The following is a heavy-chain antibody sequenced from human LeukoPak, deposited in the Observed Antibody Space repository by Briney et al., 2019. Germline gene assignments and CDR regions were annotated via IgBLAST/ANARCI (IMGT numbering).Heavy chain of an antibody. CDR3: ARLSNSLTFDY. CDR1: GFTFDDYA. D-gene: IGHD6-13*01. Sequence: GGSLRLSCAASGFTFDDYAMHWVRQAPGKGLEWVSGISWNSGSIGYADSVKGRFTISRDNAKNSLYLQMNSLRAEDMALYYCARLSNSLTFDYWGQGTLVTVSP. CDR2: ISWNSGSI. J-gene: IGHJ4*02. V-gene: IGHV3-9*03.